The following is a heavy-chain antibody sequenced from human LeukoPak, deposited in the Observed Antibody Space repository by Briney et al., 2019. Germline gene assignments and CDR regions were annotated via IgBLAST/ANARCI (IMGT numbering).Heavy chain of an antibody. Sequence: ASVKVSCKVSGYTLTELSMHWVRQAPGKGLEGMGGFDPEDGETIYAQKFQGRVTMTEDTSTDTAYMELSSLRSEDTAVYYCATNYGSGPLGWFDPWGQGTLVTVSS. V-gene: IGHV1-24*01. CDR2: FDPEDGET. D-gene: IGHD3-10*01. CDR1: GYTLTELS. J-gene: IGHJ5*02. CDR3: ATNYGSGPLGWFDP.